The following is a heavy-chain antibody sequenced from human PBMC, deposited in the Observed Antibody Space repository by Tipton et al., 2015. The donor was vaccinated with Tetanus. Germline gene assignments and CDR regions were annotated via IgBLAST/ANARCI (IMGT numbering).Heavy chain of an antibody. Sequence: QSGAEVKKPGESLKMSCEISGHNSRSYWISWVRQMPGKGLEWMGIISPGDSDATYSPAFLGQVTISLDKSISTAYLQWSSLKASDTAIYFCARLPKHYSASGSTWGQGTRVIVTS. CDR1: GHNSRSYW. V-gene: IGHV5-51*01. CDR2: ISPGDSDA. D-gene: IGHD3-10*01. CDR3: ARLPKHYSASGST. J-gene: IGHJ5*02.